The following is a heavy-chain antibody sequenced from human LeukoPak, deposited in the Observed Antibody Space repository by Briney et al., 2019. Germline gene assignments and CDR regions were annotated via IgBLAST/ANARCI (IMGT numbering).Heavy chain of an antibody. D-gene: IGHD6-13*01. Sequence: GASVKVSCKASGYIFTDYYIHWVRQAPGQGLEWMGWINPHSGGANYAQNFQGRVTMTRDTSINTVDMELRSLRSDDTAVYYCARVRYSSSWYSFDYWGQGTLVTVSS. V-gene: IGHV1-2*02. J-gene: IGHJ4*02. CDR3: ARVRYSSSWYSFDY. CDR2: INPHSGGA. CDR1: GYIFTDYY.